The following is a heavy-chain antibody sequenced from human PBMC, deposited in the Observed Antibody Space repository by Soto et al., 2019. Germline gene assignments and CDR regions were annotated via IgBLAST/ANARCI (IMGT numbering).Heavy chain of an antibody. Sequence: GGSLRLSCGVSGGIFSDYAMSWVRQAPGKGLEGVSGISGSGGSTYYAASVKGRFTISRDNSNNTLFLQMSGLRADDAADYYCAKRKWGYTGSAFDSRGQGTMVTASS. J-gene: IGHJ3*02. CDR2: ISGSGGST. D-gene: IGHD1-1*01. CDR1: GGIFSDYA. CDR3: AKRKWGYTGSAFDS. V-gene: IGHV3-23*01.